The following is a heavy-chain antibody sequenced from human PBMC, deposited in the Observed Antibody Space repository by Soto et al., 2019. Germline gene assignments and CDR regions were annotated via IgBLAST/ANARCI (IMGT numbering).Heavy chain of an antibody. J-gene: IGHJ3*02. CDR2: MNPNSGNT. D-gene: IGHD3-3*01. V-gene: IGHV1-8*01. Sequence: QVQLVQSGAEVKKPGASVKVSCKASGYTFTSYDINWVRQATGQGLEWMGWMNPNSGNTGYAQKFQGRVTMTRNTSISTAYMELSSLRSEDTAVYYCAFLYDFWRGHPGIAFDIWGQGTMVTVSS. CDR1: GYTFTSYD. CDR3: AFLYDFWRGHPGIAFDI.